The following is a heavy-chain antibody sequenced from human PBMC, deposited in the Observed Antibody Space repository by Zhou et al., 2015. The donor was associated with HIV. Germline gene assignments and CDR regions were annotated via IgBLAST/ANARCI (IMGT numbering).Heavy chain of an antibody. CDR2: ISKSGDTI. D-gene: IGHD6-19*01. V-gene: IGHV3-11*01. CDR3: VRYRSNYLDY. CDR1: GFTFSDYY. J-gene: IGHJ4*02. Sequence: VQLVESGGGLVQPGRSLRLSCAASGFTFSDYYMSWIRQAPGKGLEWVSYISKSGDTIFYTDSVKGRFTISRDNAKNSLYLQMNSLRVEDTAVYYCVRYRSNYLDYWGQGTLVTVSS.